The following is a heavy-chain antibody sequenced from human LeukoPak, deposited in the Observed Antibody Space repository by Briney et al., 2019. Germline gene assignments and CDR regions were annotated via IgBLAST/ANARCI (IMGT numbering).Heavy chain of an antibody. V-gene: IGHV3-23*01. CDR1: GFTFSSYA. J-gene: IGHJ6*02. Sequence: GGSLRLSCAVSGFTFSSYAMSWVRQAPGKGLEWVSGISGSGGSTYYADSVKGRFTISRDNSKNTLYLQMNSLRAEDTAVYYCARGFSVRGVIYGMDVWGQGTTVTVSS. D-gene: IGHD3-10*01. CDR2: ISGSGGST. CDR3: ARGFSVRGVIYGMDV.